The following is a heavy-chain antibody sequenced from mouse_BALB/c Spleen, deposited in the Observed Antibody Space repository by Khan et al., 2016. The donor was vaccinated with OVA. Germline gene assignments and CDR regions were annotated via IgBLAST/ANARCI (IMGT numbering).Heavy chain of an antibody. D-gene: IGHD2-3*01. J-gene: IGHJ4*01. Sequence: EVELVESGGGLVQPGGSRKLSCAASGFTFSNFGIHWVRQAPEKGLEWVAYISSGSSTIYYADTVKGRFTISRDNPKNTLSLQLTSLRSEDTAMYYCARRRIYDGYYGGAMDYWGQGTSVTVSS. V-gene: IGHV5-17*02. CDR3: ARRRIYDGYYGGAMDY. CDR2: ISSGSSTI. CDR1: GFTFSNFG.